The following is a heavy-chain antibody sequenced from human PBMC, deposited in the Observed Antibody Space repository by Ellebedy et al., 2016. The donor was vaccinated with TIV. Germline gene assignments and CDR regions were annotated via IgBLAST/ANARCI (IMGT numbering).Heavy chain of an antibody. D-gene: IGHD3-3*01. CDR3: TTDFSN. J-gene: IGHJ4*02. V-gene: IGHV3-15*07. Sequence: GESLKISXVGSGFTFSNSWMDWVRQAPGKGLEWVGRIRRIVDGGTIDYAAPVKDRFTISRDDSINTLYLQMNSLKTEDTALYYCTTDFSNWGQGTLVTVSS. CDR2: IRRIVDGGTI. CDR1: GFTFSNSW.